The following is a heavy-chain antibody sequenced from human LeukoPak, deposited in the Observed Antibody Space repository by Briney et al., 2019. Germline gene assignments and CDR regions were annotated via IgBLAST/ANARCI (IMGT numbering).Heavy chain of an antibody. CDR3: ASAMTSVTRDAFDI. CDR1: GYSISSGYY. Sequence: PSETLSLTCAVSGYSISSGYYWGWIRQPPGKGLEWIGSLYHSGNTYYNPSLKSRVTISVDTSKNHFSLKLTSVTAADTAVYYCASAMTSVTRDAFDIWGQGTMVTVSS. J-gene: IGHJ3*02. CDR2: LYHSGNT. D-gene: IGHD4-17*01. V-gene: IGHV4-38-2*01.